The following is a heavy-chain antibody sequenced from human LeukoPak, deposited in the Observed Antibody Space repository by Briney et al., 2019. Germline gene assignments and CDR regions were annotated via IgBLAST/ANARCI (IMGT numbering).Heavy chain of an antibody. CDR2: IYYSGSS. J-gene: IGHJ5*02. CDR3: ARDLGGNSENWFDP. CDR1: GGSISSYY. Sequence: PSETLSLTCTGSGGSISSYYWSWIRQPPGKGLEWIGYIYYSGSSNYNPSLKSRVTISVDTSKNQFSLKLSSVTAADTAVYYCARDLGGNSENWFDPWGQGTLATVSS. D-gene: IGHD4-23*01. V-gene: IGHV4-59*01.